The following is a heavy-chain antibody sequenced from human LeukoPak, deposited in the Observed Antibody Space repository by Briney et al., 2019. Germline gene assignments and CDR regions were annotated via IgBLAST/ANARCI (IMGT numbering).Heavy chain of an antibody. CDR1: GYTFTSYY. Sequence: ASVKVSCKASGYTFTSYYMHWVRQAPGQGLEWMGIINPSGGSTSYAQKFQGRVTMTRDTSTSTVYMELSRLRSDDTAIYFCARVDGGEWYYFDYWGQGTLVTVFS. CDR3: ARVDGGEWYYFDY. CDR2: INPSGGST. V-gene: IGHV1-46*01. D-gene: IGHD2-8*02. J-gene: IGHJ4*02.